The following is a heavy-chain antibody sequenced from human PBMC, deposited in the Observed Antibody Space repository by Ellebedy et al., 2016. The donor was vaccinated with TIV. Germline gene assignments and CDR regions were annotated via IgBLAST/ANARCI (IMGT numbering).Heavy chain of an antibody. CDR2: INPSGGST. Sequence: AASVKVSCKASGYTFTSYYMHWVRQAPGQGLEWMGIINPSGGSTSYAQKFQGRVTMTRDTSTSTVYMELSSLRAEETAIYDCARGRSGTYIHHAFDYWGQGTLVTVSS. J-gene: IGHJ4*02. CDR3: ARGRSGTYIHHAFDY. CDR1: GYTFTSYY. D-gene: IGHD1-14*01. V-gene: IGHV1-46*01.